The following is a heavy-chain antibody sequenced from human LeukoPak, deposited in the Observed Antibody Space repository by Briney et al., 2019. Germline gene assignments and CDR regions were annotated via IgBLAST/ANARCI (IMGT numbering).Heavy chain of an antibody. CDR1: GFTFSNYE. J-gene: IGHJ4*02. D-gene: IGHD2-15*01. CDR3: ARDLLTSPLFDY. V-gene: IGHV3-48*03. CDR2: ITSTGSGI. Sequence: QAGGSLRLSCAASGFTFSNYEMNWVRQAPGKGLEWVSYITSTGSGIYYADSVKGRFTISRDNTKDSLYLQMNNLRAEDTAIYYCARDLLTSPLFDYWGQGTLVTVSS.